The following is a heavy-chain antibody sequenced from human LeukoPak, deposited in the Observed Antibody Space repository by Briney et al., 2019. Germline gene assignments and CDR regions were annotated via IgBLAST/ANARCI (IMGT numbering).Heavy chain of an antibody. Sequence: GGSLRLSCAASGFIFPNAWIHWVRQAPGKGLEWVSTISTSSNFIYYADSVKGRFTISRDNAKNSLYLQMSSLRAEDTAVYYCARHGDYQFDYWGQGTLVTVSS. D-gene: IGHD4-17*01. V-gene: IGHV3-21*06. CDR2: ISTSSNFI. CDR3: ARHGDYQFDY. J-gene: IGHJ4*02. CDR1: GFIFPNAW.